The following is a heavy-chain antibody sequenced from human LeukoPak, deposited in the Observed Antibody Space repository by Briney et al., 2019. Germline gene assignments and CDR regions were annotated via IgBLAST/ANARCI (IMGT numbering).Heavy chain of an antibody. V-gene: IGHV4-34*01. CDR1: GFTVSSNY. J-gene: IGHJ5*02. CDR3: ARGDPSRITMIVVPSRWFDP. CDR2: INHSGST. Sequence: PGGSLRLSCAASGFTVSSNYMSWVRQPPGKGLEWIGEINHSGSTNYNPSLKSRVTISVDTSKNQFSLKLSSVTAADTAVYYCARGDPSRITMIVVPSRWFDPWGQGTLVTVSS. D-gene: IGHD3-22*01.